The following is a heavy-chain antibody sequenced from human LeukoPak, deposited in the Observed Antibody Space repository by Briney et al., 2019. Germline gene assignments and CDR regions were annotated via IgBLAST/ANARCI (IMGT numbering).Heavy chain of an antibody. J-gene: IGHJ4*02. Sequence: GALRLSCAASGFTFSSYAMTWVRQAPGKGLEWVSGIIPTGSTTYYADSVKGRFTISRDNSKNTVYLHLNSLRVEDTAQYYCAKDIRWASFESWGQGTLVTVSS. V-gene: IGHV3-23*01. CDR2: IIPTGSTT. CDR3: AKDIRWASFES. D-gene: IGHD3-16*01. CDR1: GFTFSSYA.